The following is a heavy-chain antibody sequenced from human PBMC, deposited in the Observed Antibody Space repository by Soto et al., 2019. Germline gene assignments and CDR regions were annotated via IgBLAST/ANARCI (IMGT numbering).Heavy chain of an antibody. CDR1: GGSISSYY. D-gene: IGHD4-4*01. CDR3: ARESLHTFYYYGMDV. Sequence: ETLSLTCTVSGGSISSYYWSWIRQPAGKGLEWIGRIYTSGSTNYNPSLKSRVTMSVDTSKNQFSLKLSSVTAADTAVYYCARESLHTFYYYGMDVWGQGTTVTVSS. J-gene: IGHJ6*02. V-gene: IGHV4-4*07. CDR2: IYTSGST.